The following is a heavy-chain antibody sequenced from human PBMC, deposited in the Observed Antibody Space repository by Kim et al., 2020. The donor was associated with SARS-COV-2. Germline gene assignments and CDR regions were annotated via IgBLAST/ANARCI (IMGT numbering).Heavy chain of an antibody. Sequence: NYAQKFQERVTITRDMSTSTAYMELSSLRSEDTAVYYCAADFTVSYGMDVWGQGTTVTVSS. J-gene: IGHJ6*02. V-gene: IGHV1-58*01. CDR3: AADFTVSYGMDV.